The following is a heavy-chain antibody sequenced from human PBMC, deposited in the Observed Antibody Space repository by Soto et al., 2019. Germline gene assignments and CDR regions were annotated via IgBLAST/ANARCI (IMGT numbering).Heavy chain of an antibody. CDR1: GFTFSSYA. V-gene: IGHV3-23*01. D-gene: IGHD4-4*01. CDR2: ISGSGGST. Sequence: GGSLRLSCAASGFTFSSYAMSWVRQAPGKGLEWVSAISGSGGSTYYADSVKGRFTISRDNSKNTLYLQMNSLRAEDTAVYYCAKDRYYDYSNYGTRLYYYGMDVWGQGTTVTVSS. J-gene: IGHJ6*02. CDR3: AKDRYYDYSNYGTRLYYYGMDV.